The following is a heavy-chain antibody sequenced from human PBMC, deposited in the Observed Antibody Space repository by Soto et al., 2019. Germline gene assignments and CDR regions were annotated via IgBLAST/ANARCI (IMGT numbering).Heavy chain of an antibody. CDR2: INPNSGGT. Sequence: QVPLVQSGAAVKKPGASVKVSCKASGYTFTDYYVHWVRQAPGQGLEWMGWINPNSGGTKSAQKFQGRVTITRDTAIRTAYMELSRLRSDDTAVYYCARRKGDYYDSSGYHYYFDYWGQGTLVTVSS. CDR3: ARRKGDYYDSSGYHYYFDY. D-gene: IGHD3-22*01. CDR1: GYTFTDYY. J-gene: IGHJ4*02. V-gene: IGHV1-2*02.